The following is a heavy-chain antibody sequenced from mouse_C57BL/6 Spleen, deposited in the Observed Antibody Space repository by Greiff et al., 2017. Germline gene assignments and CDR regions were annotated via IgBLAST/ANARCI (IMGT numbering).Heavy chain of an antibody. J-gene: IGHJ1*03. V-gene: IGHV5-6*01. Sequence: EVKLVESGGDLVKPGGSLKLSCAASGFTFSSYGMSWVRQTPDKRLEWVATISSGGSYTYYPDSVKGRFTISRDNAKNTLYLQMSSLKSEDTAMYYCARHPSTYYGSSYWYFDVWGTGTTVTVSS. CDR2: ISSGGSYT. CDR3: ARHPSTYYGSSYWYFDV. CDR1: GFTFSSYG. D-gene: IGHD1-1*01.